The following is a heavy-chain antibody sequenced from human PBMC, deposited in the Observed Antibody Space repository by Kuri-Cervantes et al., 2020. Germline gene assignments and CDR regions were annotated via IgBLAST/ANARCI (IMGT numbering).Heavy chain of an antibody. Sequence: SLKISCAASGFTFDDYAMHWVRQAPGKGLEWVSGISWNSGSIGYADSVKGRFTISRDNAKNSLYLQMNSLRAEDTALYYCARVSAPVAAAASFDYWGQGTLVTVSS. CDR1: GFTFDDYA. V-gene: IGHV3-9*01. CDR2: ISWNSGSI. D-gene: IGHD6-13*01. J-gene: IGHJ4*02. CDR3: ARVSAPVAAAASFDY.